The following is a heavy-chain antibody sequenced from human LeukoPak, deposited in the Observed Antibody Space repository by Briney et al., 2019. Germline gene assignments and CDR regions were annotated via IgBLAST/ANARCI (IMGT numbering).Heavy chain of an antibody. V-gene: IGHV3-23*01. CDR3: AIYRYFDWRGLDY. D-gene: IGHD3-9*01. CDR2: ISGSGGST. Sequence: GGSLRLSCAASGFTFSSYSMNWVRQAPGKGLEWVSAISGSGGSTYYADSVKGRFTISRDNSKNTLYLQMNSLRAEDTAVYYCAIYRYFDWRGLDYWGQGTLVTVSS. CDR1: GFTFSSYS. J-gene: IGHJ4*02.